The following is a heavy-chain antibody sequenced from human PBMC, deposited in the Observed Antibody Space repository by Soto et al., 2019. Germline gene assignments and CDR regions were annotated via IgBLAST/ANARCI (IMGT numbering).Heavy chain of an antibody. CDR1: GFTFSDYY. CDR2: ISSSSSYT. CDR3: VKEIVAGAYVETSAFDF. Sequence: PGGSLRLSCAASGFTFSDYYMSWIRQAPGKGLEWVSYISSSSSYTNYAGSVKGRFTISRDNAKNTLYLQMDRLRVEDTARYFCVKEIVAGAYVETSAFDFWGQGTLVTVS. V-gene: IGHV3-11*03. J-gene: IGHJ4*02. D-gene: IGHD3-22*01.